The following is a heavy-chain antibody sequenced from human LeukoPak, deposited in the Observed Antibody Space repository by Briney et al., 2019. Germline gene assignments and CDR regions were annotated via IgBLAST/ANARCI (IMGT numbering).Heavy chain of an antibody. Sequence: SETLSLTCTVSGGSISSYYWSWIRQPPGKGLEWIGYIYYSGSTNYNPSLKSRVTISVDTSKNQFSLKLSSVTAADTAVYYCARLRYYYDSSGYYYNYYYYMDVWGKGTTVTVSS. V-gene: IGHV4-59*08. D-gene: IGHD3-22*01. J-gene: IGHJ6*03. CDR3: ARLRYYYDSSGYYYNYYYYMDV. CDR1: GGSISSYY. CDR2: IYYSGST.